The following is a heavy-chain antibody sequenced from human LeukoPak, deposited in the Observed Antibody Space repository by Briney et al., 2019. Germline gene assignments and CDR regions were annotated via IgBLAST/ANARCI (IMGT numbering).Heavy chain of an antibody. D-gene: IGHD2-8*01. V-gene: IGHV3-23*01. Sequence: GGSLRLSCAASGFTFSSFPMTWVRLAPGKGLEWVSTITSSGGRTYYAESVKGRFTISRDNSKNTLYLQMNSLRGEDTALYFCAKDLAGCSDSWGQGTLVTVSS. CDR3: AKDLAGCSDS. J-gene: IGHJ4*02. CDR2: ITSSGGRT. CDR1: GFTFSSFP.